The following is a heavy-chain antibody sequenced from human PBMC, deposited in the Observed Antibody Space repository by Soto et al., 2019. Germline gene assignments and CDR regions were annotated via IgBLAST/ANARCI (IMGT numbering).Heavy chain of an antibody. J-gene: IGHJ5*02. D-gene: IGHD5-18*01. Sequence: ASVKVSCKASGYTFTGYYRHWVRQAPGRGLEWMGWINPNSGGTNYAQKFQGRVTMTRDTSISTAYMELSRLRSDDTAVYYCARDEGYSYGLWFDARRQLHLFTACS. CDR2: INPNSGGT. CDR1: GYTFTGYY. CDR3: ARDEGYSYGLWFDA. V-gene: IGHV1-2*02.